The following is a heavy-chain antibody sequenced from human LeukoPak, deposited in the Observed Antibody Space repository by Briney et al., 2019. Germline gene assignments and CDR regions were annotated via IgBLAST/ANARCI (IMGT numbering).Heavy chain of an antibody. J-gene: IGHJ4*02. CDR2: ISYDGSNK. Sequence: GGSLRLSCVASGFTFSNYDMNWVRQAPGKGLEWVAVISYDGSNKYYADSVKGRFTISRDNSKNTLYLQMNSLRAEDTAVYYCARDQVGGLDYWGQGTLVTVSS. V-gene: IGHV3-30*03. D-gene: IGHD3-10*01. CDR1: GFTFSNYD. CDR3: ARDQVGGLDY.